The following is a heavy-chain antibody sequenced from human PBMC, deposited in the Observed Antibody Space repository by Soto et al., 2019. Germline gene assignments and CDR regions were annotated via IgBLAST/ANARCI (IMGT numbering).Heavy chain of an antibody. V-gene: IGHV3-49*03. CDR2: IRSKAYGGTT. CDR3: TRLHIVVVIAIVEGFYFDY. J-gene: IGHJ4*02. CDR1: GFTFGDYA. Sequence: GGSLRLSCTASGFTFGDYAMSWFRQAPGKGLEWVGFIRSKAYGGTTEYAGSVKGRFTISRDDSKSIAYLQMNSLKTEDTAVYYCTRLHIVVVIAIVEGFYFDYWGQGTLVTVSS. D-gene: IGHD2-21*01.